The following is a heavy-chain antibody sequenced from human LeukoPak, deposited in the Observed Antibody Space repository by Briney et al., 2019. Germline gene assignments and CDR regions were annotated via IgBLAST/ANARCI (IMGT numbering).Heavy chain of an antibody. D-gene: IGHD2-2*01. Sequence: GGSLRLSCAASGFTFSSYSMNWVRQAPGKGLEWVSSISSSSSYIYYADSVKGRFTISRDNSKNTLYLQMNSLRPEDTYVYFCARSPTSWYFDYWGQGTLVTVSS. J-gene: IGHJ4*02. V-gene: IGHV3-21*01. CDR1: GFTFSSYS. CDR3: ARSPTSWYFDY. CDR2: ISSSSSYI.